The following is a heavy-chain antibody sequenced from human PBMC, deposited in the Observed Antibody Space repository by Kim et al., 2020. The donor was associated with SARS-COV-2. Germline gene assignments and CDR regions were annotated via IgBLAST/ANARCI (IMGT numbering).Heavy chain of an antibody. CDR1: GGSISSSNW. D-gene: IGHD4-17*01. CDR3: ARGYGDYVLGQGDY. V-gene: IGHV4-4*02. Sequence: SETLSLTCAVSGGSISSSNWWSWVRQPPGKGLEWIGEIYHSGSTNYNPSLKSRVTISVDKSKNQFSLKLSSVTAADTAVYYCARGYGDYVLGQGDYWGQGTLVTVSS. CDR2: IYHSGST. J-gene: IGHJ4*02.